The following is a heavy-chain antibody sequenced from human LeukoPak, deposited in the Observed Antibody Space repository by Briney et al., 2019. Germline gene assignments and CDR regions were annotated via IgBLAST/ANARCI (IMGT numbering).Heavy chain of an antibody. J-gene: IGHJ4*02. CDR3: ARGGELGTFDY. CDR1: GFTFSSCA. D-gene: IGHD1-26*01. CDR2: INSNGDST. V-gene: IGHV3-64*01. Sequence: GGSLRLSCAASGFTFSSCAMHWVRQAPGKGLEYVSVINSNGDSTYYANSVKGRFTISRDNSKNTLYLQMGSLRAEDMAVYYCARGGELGTFDYWGQGTLVTVSS.